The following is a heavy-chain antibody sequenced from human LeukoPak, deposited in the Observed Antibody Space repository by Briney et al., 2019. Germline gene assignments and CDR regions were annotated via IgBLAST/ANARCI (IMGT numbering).Heavy chain of an antibody. V-gene: IGHV3-74*01. CDR1: GFTFTNYW. Sequence: GGSLRLSCAASGFTFTNYWMHWVRQAPGMGLVWVSRLPPDELGIIYTDSVKGRFTVSRDNAKNTVYLQMNNLRVDDTAMYYCVGTIASRGSEYWGQGAVVTVSS. CDR2: LPPDELGI. CDR3: VGTIASRGSEY. J-gene: IGHJ4*02. D-gene: IGHD6-6*01.